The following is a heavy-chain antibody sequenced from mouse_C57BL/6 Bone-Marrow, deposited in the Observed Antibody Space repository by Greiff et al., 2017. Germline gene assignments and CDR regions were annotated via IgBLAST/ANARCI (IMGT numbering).Heavy chain of an antibody. D-gene: IGHD1-1*01. J-gene: IGHJ2*01. CDR1: GYTFTSYW. CDR3: ARGRYYGSSHFDY. V-gene: IGHV1-52*01. CDR2: IDPSDSET. Sequence: QVQLQQPGAELVRPGSSVKLSCKASGYTFTSYWMHWVKQRPIQGLEWIGNIDPSDSETHYNQKFKDKATLTVDTSSSTAYMQLSSLTSEDSAVYYCARGRYYGSSHFDYWGQGTTLTVSA.